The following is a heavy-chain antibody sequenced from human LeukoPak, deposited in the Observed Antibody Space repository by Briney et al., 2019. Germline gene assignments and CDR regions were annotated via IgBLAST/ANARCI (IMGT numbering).Heavy chain of an antibody. CDR1: GFTFSSYA. D-gene: IGHD4-17*01. Sequence: GGSLRLSCAASGFTFSSYAMSWIRQAPGKGLEWVSYISSSGSTIYYADSVKGRFTISRDNAKNSLYLQMNSLRAEDTAVYYCARVAGYGETPDYWGQGTLVTVSS. J-gene: IGHJ4*02. CDR2: ISSSGSTI. V-gene: IGHV3-11*01. CDR3: ARVAGYGETPDY.